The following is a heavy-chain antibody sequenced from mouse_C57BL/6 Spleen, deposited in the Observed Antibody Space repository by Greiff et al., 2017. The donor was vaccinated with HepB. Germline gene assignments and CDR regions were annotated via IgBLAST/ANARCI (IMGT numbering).Heavy chain of an antibody. CDR3: ARRDGYLAWFAY. D-gene: IGHD2-3*01. CDR2: ISYDGSN. J-gene: IGHJ3*01. Sequence: VQLKESGPGLVKPSQSLSLTCSVPGYSITSGYYWNWIRQFPGNKLEWMGYISYDGSNNYNPSLKNRISITRDTSKNQFFLKLNSVTTEDTATYYCARRDGYLAWFAYWGQGTLVTVSA. CDR1: GYSITSGYY. V-gene: IGHV3-6*01.